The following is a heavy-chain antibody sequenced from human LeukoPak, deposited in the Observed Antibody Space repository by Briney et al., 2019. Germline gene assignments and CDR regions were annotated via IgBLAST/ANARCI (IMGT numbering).Heavy chain of an antibody. CDR2: ITYDGSNK. J-gene: IGHJ4*02. D-gene: IGHD6-19*01. CDR3: AKDRKGSGWYGRIDY. V-gene: IGHV3-30*18. CDR1: GFTFSSYG. Sequence: GGSLRLSCAASGFTFSSYGMHWVRQAPGKGLEWVAVITYDGSNKYYADSVKGRFTISRDNSKNTLYLQMNSLRAEDTAVYYCAKDRKGSGWYGRIDYWGQGTLVTVSS.